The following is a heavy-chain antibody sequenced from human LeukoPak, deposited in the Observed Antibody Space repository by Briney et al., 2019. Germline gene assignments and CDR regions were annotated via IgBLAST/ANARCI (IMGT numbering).Heavy chain of an antibody. CDR1: GYTFTGYY. J-gene: IGHJ4*02. Sequence: GASVKVSCKASGYTFTGYYIHWVRQAPGQGLEWMGRINPNSGGTNYAQKFQGRVTMTRDTSISTAHMELSRLRSDDTAVYYCARDIVGIGYYDSSGHEDYWGQGSLVTVSS. CDR3: ARDIVGIGYYDSSGHEDY. D-gene: IGHD3-22*01. CDR2: INPNSGGT. V-gene: IGHV1-2*06.